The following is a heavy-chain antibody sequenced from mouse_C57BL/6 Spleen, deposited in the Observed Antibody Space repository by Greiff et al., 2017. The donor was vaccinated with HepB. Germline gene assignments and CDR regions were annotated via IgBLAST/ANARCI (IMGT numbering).Heavy chain of an antibody. J-gene: IGHJ3*01. D-gene: IGHD2-2*01. CDR3: ARVLSTMVTTVFAY. CDR2: ISDGGSYT. V-gene: IGHV5-4*03. CDR1: GFTFSSYA. Sequence: EVKLVESGGGLVKPGGSLKLSCAASGFTFSSYAMSWVRQTPEKRLEWVATISDGGSYTYYPDNVKGRFTISRYNAKNNLYLQMSHLKSEDTAMYYCARVLSTMVTTVFAYWGQGTLVTVSA.